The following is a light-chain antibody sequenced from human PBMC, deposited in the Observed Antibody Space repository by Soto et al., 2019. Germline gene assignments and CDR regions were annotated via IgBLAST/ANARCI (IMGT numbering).Light chain of an antibody. Sequence: QSALTQPPSASGSPGQSVTISCTGTSSDVGGYNYVSWYQQHPGKAPKLMIYEVTKRPSGVPDRFSGSRSGNTASLTVSGLQAEDEADYYCSSFAGSNTVAFGGGTKVTV. J-gene: IGLJ2*01. V-gene: IGLV2-8*01. CDR1: SSDVGGYNY. CDR3: SSFAGSNTVA. CDR2: EVT.